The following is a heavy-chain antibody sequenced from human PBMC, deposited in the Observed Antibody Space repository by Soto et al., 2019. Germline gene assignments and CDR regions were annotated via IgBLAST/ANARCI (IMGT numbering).Heavy chain of an antibody. CDR2: IYSGGST. V-gene: IGHV3-53*01. J-gene: IGHJ6*02. D-gene: IGHD2-15*01. CDR1: GFTVSSNY. Sequence: GSLRLSCASSGFTVSSNYMSWVLQAPGKGLEWVSVIYSGGSTYYADSVKGRFTISRDNSKNTLYLQMNSLRAEDTAVYYCARDRYCSGGSCYYGMDVWGQGTTVTVSS. CDR3: ARDRYCSGGSCYYGMDV.